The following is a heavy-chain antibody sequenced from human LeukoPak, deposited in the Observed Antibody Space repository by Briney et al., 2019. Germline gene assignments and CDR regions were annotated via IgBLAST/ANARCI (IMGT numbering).Heavy chain of an antibody. CDR2: IYTSGST. V-gene: IGHV4-61*02. J-gene: IGHJ3*02. CDR1: GGSISSGSYY. Sequence: PSETLSLTCTVSGGSISSGSYYWSWIRQPAGKGLEWIGRIYTSGSTNYNPSLKSRVTISVDTSKNQFSLKLSSVTAADTAVYYCARESFGELSGAFDIWGQGTMVTVSS. D-gene: IGHD3-16*02. CDR3: ARESFGELSGAFDI.